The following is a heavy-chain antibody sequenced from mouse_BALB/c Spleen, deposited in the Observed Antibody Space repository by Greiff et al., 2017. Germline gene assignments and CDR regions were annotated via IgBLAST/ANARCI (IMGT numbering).Heavy chain of an antibody. CDR3: ARHDYYGSSPFDY. V-gene: IGHV5-6-2*01. CDR2: INSNGGST. J-gene: IGHJ2*01. Sequence: EVQLVESGGGLVKPGGSLKLSCAASGFTFSSYYMSWVRQTPEKRLELVAAINSNGGSTYYPDTVKGRFTISRDNAKNTLYLQMSSLKSEDTALYYCARHDYYGSSPFDYWGQGTTLTVSS. CDR1: GFTFSSYY. D-gene: IGHD1-1*01.